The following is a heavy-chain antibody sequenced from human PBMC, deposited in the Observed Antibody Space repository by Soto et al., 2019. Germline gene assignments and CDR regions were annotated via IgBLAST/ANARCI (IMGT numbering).Heavy chain of an antibody. D-gene: IGHD3-22*01. Sequence: GGSLRLSCAASGFTFSSYSMNWVRQAPGKGLEWVSSISSSSSYIYYADSVKGRFTISRDNAKNSLYLQMNSLRAEDPAVYYCARYLYYYDSSGYGSGYGMDVWGQGTTVTVSS. V-gene: IGHV3-21*01. CDR1: GFTFSSYS. CDR3: ARYLYYYDSSGYGSGYGMDV. CDR2: ISSSSSYI. J-gene: IGHJ6*02.